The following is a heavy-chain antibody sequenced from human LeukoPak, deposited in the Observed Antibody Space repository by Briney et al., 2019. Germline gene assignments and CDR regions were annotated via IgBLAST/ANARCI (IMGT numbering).Heavy chain of an antibody. Sequence: SETLSLTCTVSGGSISSGDYYWSWIRQPPGKGLEWIGYIYYSGSTYYNPSLKSRVTISVDTSKNQFSLKLSSVTAADTAVYYCARGLSGGTTGGAGSFDYWGQGTLVTVSS. CDR1: GGSISSGDYY. V-gene: IGHV4-30-4*01. CDR2: IYYSGST. D-gene: IGHD4-17*01. J-gene: IGHJ4*02. CDR3: ARGLSGGTTGGAGSFDY.